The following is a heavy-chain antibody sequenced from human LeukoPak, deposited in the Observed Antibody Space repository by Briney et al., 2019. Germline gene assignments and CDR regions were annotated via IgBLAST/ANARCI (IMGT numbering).Heavy chain of an antibody. Sequence: SETLSLTCTVSGGSISSYYWSWIRQPPGKGLEWIGYIYYSGSTNYNPSLKSRVTISVDTSKNQFSLKLSSVTAADTAVYYCAKRSSGWYKSAFDIWGQGTIVTVTS. D-gene: IGHD6-19*01. CDR3: AKRSSGWYKSAFDI. J-gene: IGHJ3*02. CDR2: IYYSGST. V-gene: IGHV4-59*01. CDR1: GGSISSYY.